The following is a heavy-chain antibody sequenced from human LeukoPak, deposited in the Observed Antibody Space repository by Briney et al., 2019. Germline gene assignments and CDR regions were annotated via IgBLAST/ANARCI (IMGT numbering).Heavy chain of an antibody. CDR1: VFAFCINW. V-gene: IGHV3-74*01. Sequence: GGSLRLSCTASVFAFCINWTHTVPEAPTTGVVWVSRINPDGSDTNYAASVKGRFTISWDNAKNTLYLQLNSLRVEDTAVYYCAIGCHYDGSGYCGFDYWGQGTLVAVSS. J-gene: IGHJ4*02. D-gene: IGHD3-22*01. CDR2: INPDGSDT. CDR3: AIGCHYDGSGYCGFDY.